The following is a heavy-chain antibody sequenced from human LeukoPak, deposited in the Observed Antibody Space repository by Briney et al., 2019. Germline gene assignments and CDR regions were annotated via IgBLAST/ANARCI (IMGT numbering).Heavy chain of an antibody. CDR2: ISHSSAFT. CDR1: GFTFSDYY. D-gene: IGHD6-13*01. J-gene: IGHJ4*02. Sequence: GGSLRLSCAASGFTFSDYYTSWIRQAPGQGLEWVAYISHSSAFTNYADSVKGRFAISRDNAKNSLYLQMDSLRAEDTAIYYCAKLFKAYSSTWIDYWGQGNLVTVSS. V-gene: IGHV3-11*03. CDR3: AKLFKAYSSTWIDY.